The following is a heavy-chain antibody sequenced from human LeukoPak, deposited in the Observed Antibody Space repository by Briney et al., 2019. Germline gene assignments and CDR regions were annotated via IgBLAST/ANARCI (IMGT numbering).Heavy chain of an antibody. J-gene: IGHJ5*01. CDR3: ARDRGNSDPGDWFDY. V-gene: IGHV3-11*01. CDR2: ISGSGSNV. D-gene: IGHD4-23*01. CDR1: GFTFSDYY. Sequence: GGSLRLSCAAPGFTFSDYYMSWIRQAPGKGLEWVSYISGSGSNVYYAASVRGRFTISRDNAKNSLFLQMNSLRAEDTAVYYCARDRGNSDPGDWFDYWGQGTLVTVSS.